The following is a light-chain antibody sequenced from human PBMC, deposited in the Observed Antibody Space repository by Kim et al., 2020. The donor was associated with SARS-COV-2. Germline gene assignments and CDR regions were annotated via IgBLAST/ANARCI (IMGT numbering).Light chain of an antibody. V-gene: IGKV3-15*01. J-gene: IGKJ1*01. Sequence: VDPGESATSSCRARGTVAGSLAWYQQKPGQSPRLLIYDTSIRATGIPVRFSGSGYGTEFTLTINSLQSEDFAVYYCQQKNNWPWTFGQGTKVDIK. CDR2: DTS. CDR1: GTVAGS. CDR3: QQKNNWPWT.